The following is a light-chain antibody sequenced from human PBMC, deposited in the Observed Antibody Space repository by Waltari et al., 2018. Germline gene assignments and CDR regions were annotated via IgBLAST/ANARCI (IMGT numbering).Light chain of an antibody. J-gene: IGKJ1*01. CDR3: QQYNNWLWT. CDR2: GAS. V-gene: IGKV3-20*01. Sequence: EIVLTQSPGTLSLSSGERATLSCRASQSISSNYLVWYQQKPGQAPRLLIYGASTRATGIPDRFSGSGSGTDFTLTISGLEPEDFAVYYCQQYNNWLWTFGQGTKVEVK. CDR1: QSISSNY.